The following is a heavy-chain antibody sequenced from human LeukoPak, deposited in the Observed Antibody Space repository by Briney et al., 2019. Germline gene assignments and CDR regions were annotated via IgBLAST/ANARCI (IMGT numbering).Heavy chain of an antibody. CDR3: ARDKWAAQKSYGMDV. V-gene: IGHV1-2*02. J-gene: IGHJ6*02. CDR2: INPNSGGT. D-gene: IGHD2-8*01. Sequence: ASVKVSCKASGYTFTSYYMHWVRQAPGQGLEWMGWINPNSGGTNYAQKFQGRVTMTRDTSISTAYMELSRLRSDDTAVYYCARDKWAAQKSYGMDVWGQGTTVTVSS. CDR1: GYTFTSYY.